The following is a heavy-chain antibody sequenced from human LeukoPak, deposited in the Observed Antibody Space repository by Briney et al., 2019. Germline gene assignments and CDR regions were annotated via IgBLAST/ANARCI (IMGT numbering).Heavy chain of an antibody. J-gene: IGHJ2*01. CDR3: AKDWGWLQLDWYFDL. Sequence: GGSLRLSCAASGFTLSSYAMSWVRQAPGKGLEWVAVISYDGSNKYYADSVKGRFTISRDNSKNTLYLQMNSLRAEDTAVYYCAKDWGWLQLDWYFDLWGRGTLVTVSS. CDR2: ISYDGSNK. V-gene: IGHV3-30*18. D-gene: IGHD5-24*01. CDR1: GFTLSSYA.